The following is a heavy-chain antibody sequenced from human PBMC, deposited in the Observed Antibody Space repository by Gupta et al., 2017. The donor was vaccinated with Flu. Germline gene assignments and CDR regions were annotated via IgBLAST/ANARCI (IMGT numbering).Heavy chain of an antibody. CDR3: ARRVTFSRGHSFDY. CDR1: SNYN. J-gene: IGHJ4*02. Sequence: SNYNMSWVRQAPGKGLEWVSYITGSGSHNFYADSVRGRFTISRDNAKNSLSLQMNSLRVEDTAVYYCARRVTFSRGHSFDYWGQGTLVTVSS. CDR2: ITGSGSHN. V-gene: IGHV3-48*01. D-gene: IGHD2-2*01.